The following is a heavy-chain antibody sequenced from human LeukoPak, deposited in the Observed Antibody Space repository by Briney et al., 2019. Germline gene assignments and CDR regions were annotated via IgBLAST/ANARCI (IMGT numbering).Heavy chain of an antibody. Sequence: GGALRLSCAASGFTFSSYGMHWVRQAPGKGLEWVAVIWYDGSNKYYADSVKGRFTISRENYKNTLYLQMNSLRAEDTAVYYCARDNSRIAAAGSGGLFDYWGQGTLVTVSS. CDR1: GFTFSSYG. CDR3: ARDNSRIAAAGSGGLFDY. D-gene: IGHD6-13*01. J-gene: IGHJ4*02. V-gene: IGHV3-33*01. CDR2: IWYDGSNK.